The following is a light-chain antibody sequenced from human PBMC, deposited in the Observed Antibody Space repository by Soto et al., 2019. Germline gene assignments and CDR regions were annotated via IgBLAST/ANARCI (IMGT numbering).Light chain of an antibody. J-gene: IGKJ5*01. CDR2: GAS. CDR1: QSVTSNY. V-gene: IGKV3-20*01. CDR3: QQCGSSPIT. Sequence: EIVLTQSPGTLSLSPGERATLSCRASQSVTSNYLAWYQQKPGQAPRLLIYGASSRATGIPDRFSGSVSGTDFTLTISRLEPEDFAVYYCQQCGSSPITFGQGTRLEIK.